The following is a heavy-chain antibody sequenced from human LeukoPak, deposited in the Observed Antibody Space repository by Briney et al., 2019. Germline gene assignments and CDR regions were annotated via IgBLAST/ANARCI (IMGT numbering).Heavy chain of an antibody. Sequence: PGGSLRLSCAASGSTFSDYYMSWIRQAPGKGLEWVSYISSSGSTIYYADSVKGRFTISRDNAKNSLYLQMNSLRAEDTAVYYCARVRADSSGYYLYYFDYWGQGTLVTVSS. J-gene: IGHJ4*02. V-gene: IGHV3-11*01. D-gene: IGHD3-22*01. CDR3: ARVRADSSGYYLYYFDY. CDR1: GSTFSDYY. CDR2: ISSSGSTI.